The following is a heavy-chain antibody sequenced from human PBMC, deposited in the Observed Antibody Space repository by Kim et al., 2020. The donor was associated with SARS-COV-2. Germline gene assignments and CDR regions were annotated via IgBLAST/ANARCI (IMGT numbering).Heavy chain of an antibody. CDR1: GGSISSGGYY. D-gene: IGHD3-22*01. J-gene: IGHJ4*02. V-gene: IGHV4-31*03. CDR3: AGTLEGYYYDSSGQFDY. CDR2: IYYSGST. Sequence: SETLSLTCTVSGGSISSGGYYWSWIRQHPGKGLEWIGYIYYSGSTYYNPSLKSRVTISVDTSKNQFSLKLSSVTAADTAVYYCAGTLEGYYYDSSGQFDYWGQGTLVTVSS.